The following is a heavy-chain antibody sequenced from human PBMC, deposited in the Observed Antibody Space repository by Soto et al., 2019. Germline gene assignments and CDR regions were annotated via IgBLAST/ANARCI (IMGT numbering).Heavy chain of an antibody. J-gene: IGHJ5*02. Sequence: SETLSLTCTVSGGSISSSSYYWGWIRQPPGKGLEWIGSIYYSGSTYYNPSLKSRVTISVDTSKNQFSLRLTSVTAADTAVYYCARDRGGITVSSKPLGEWFDPWGQGTLVTVSS. D-gene: IGHD3-16*01. CDR1: GGSISSSSYY. CDR3: ARDRGGITVSSKPLGEWFDP. V-gene: IGHV4-39*07. CDR2: IYYSGST.